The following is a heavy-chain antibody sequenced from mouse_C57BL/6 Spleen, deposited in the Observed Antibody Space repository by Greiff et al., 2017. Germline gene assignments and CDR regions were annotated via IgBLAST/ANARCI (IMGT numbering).Heavy chain of an antibody. V-gene: IGHV1-64*01. D-gene: IGHD2-10*01. Sequence: VQLQQPGAELVKPGASVKLSCKASGYTFTSYWMHWVKQRPGQGLEWIGMIHPNSGSTNYNEKFKSKATLTVDKSSSTAYMQLSSLTSEDCAVYYCATSYGNYFDYWGQGTTLTVSS. CDR3: ATSYGNYFDY. J-gene: IGHJ2*01. CDR2: IHPNSGST. CDR1: GYTFTSYW.